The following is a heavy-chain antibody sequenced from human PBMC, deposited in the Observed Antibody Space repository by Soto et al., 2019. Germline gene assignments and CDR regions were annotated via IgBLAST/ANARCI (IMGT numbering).Heavy chain of an antibody. CDR1: GYTFTGYY. J-gene: IGHJ6*02. V-gene: IGHV1-2*02. Sequence: ASVKVSCKASGYTFTGYYVHWLRESAGQGLEWMGWINPETGGTSYAQKFQGRVTLSRDTSINTAYLELSSLRFDDAAVYFCARERFQVISDGMDVWGQGTTVTVSS. CDR3: ARERFQVISDGMDV. D-gene: IGHD2-21*01. CDR2: INPETGGT.